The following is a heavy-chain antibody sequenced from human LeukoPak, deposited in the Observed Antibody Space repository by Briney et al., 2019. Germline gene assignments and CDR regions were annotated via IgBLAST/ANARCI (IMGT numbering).Heavy chain of an antibody. Sequence: SGTLSLTCAVSGGSINSSNWWSWVSQPPGKGLEWIGEISHSGTTNYNPSLKSRVTISVDKSKNQFSLKLNSVTAADTAVYYCARDGRAVAGTGGFDYWGQGTLVTVSS. CDR3: ARDGRAVAGTGGFDY. V-gene: IGHV4-4*02. D-gene: IGHD6-19*01. CDR1: GGSINSSNW. J-gene: IGHJ4*02. CDR2: ISHSGTT.